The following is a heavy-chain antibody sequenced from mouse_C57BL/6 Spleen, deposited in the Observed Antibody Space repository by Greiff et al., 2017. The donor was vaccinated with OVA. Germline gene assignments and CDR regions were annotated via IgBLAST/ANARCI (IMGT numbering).Heavy chain of an antibody. Sequence: VQLQESGAELVRPGASVKLSCKASGYTFTDYYINWVKQRPGQGLEWIARIYPGSGNTYYNEKFKGKATLTAEKSSSTAYMQLSSLTSEDSAVYFCARETASLYAMDYWGQGTSVTVSS. D-gene: IGHD6-1*02. CDR2: IYPGSGNT. J-gene: IGHJ4*01. V-gene: IGHV1-76*01. CDR1: GYTFTDYY. CDR3: ARETASLYAMDY.